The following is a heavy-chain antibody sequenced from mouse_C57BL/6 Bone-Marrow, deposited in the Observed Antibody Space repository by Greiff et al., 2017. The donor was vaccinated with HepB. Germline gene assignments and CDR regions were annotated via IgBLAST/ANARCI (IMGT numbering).Heavy chain of an antibody. CDR1: GFSINSDCY. CDR2: TFYSGIT. D-gene: IGHD1-1*01. V-gene: IGHV3-3*01. CDR3: ARFSITTVVGGYFDV. J-gene: IGHJ1*03. Sequence: EVQLQQSGPSLVRPSQTLSLTCTVTGFSINSDCYWIWIRQFPGNKLEYIGYTFYSGITYYNPSLESRTYITRDTSKNQFSLKLSSVTTEDTATYYCARFSITTVVGGYFDVWGTGTTVTVSS.